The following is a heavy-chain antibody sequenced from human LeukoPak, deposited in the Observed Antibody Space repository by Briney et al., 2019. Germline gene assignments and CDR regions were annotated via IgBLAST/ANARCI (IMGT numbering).Heavy chain of an antibody. V-gene: IGHV3-48*03. Sequence: PWGSLRLSCAASGFTFRSYEMNWVRQAPGKGLEWVSYIDSGRGSSTNYADSVKGRFTISRDNAKNSLYLQMDSLRAEDTAVYYCVREGVSSSWNNWYFDLWGRGTLVTVSS. CDR3: VREGVSSSWNNWYFDL. J-gene: IGHJ2*01. D-gene: IGHD6-13*01. CDR2: IDSGRGSST. CDR1: GFTFRSYE.